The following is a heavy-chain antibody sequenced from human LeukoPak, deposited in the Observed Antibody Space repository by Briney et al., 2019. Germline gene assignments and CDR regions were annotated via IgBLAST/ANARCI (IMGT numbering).Heavy chain of an antibody. CDR3: AREYYYDSSGYYFGY. J-gene: IGHJ4*02. Sequence: GGSLTLSCAASGFTFSSYSMNWVRQAPGTGLEWVSSISSSSSYIYYADSVKGRFTISRDNANNSLYLQMNSLRAEDTAVYYCAREYYYDSSGYYFGYWGQGTLVTVSS. D-gene: IGHD3-22*01. V-gene: IGHV3-21*01. CDR2: ISSSSSYI. CDR1: GFTFSSYS.